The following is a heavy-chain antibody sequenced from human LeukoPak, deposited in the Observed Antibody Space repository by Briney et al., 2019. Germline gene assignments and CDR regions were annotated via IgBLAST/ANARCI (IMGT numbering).Heavy chain of an antibody. CDR2: IIPIFGTA. D-gene: IGHD2-21*02. V-gene: IGHV1-69*13. Sequence: ASVKVSCKASGGTFSSYAISWVRQAPGQGLEWMGGIIPIFGTANYAQKFQGRVTITADESTSTAYMELSSLRSKDTAVYYCARAGGGDYQYNWFDPWGQGTLVTVSS. J-gene: IGHJ5*02. CDR1: GGTFSSYA. CDR3: ARAGGGDYQYNWFDP.